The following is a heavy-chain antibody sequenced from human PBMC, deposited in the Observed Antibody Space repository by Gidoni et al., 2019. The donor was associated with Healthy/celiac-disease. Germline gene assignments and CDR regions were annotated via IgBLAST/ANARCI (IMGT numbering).Heavy chain of an antibody. D-gene: IGHD3-22*01. CDR1: GFTFSSYA. CDR2: ISSNGGST. CDR3: ARGRAYYYDSSGFNKGFFDY. V-gene: IGHV3-64*01. Sequence: EVQLVESGGGLVQPGGSLRLSCAASGFTFSSYAMHWVRQAPGKGLEYVSAISSNGGSTYYANSVKGRFTISRDNSKNTLYLQMGSLRAEDMAVYYCARGRAYYYDSSGFNKGFFDYWGQGTLVTVSS. J-gene: IGHJ4*02.